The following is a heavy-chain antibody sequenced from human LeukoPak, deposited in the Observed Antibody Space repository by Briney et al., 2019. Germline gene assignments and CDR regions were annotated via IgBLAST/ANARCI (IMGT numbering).Heavy chain of an antibody. Sequence: SETLSLTCTVSGGSISSSSYYWGWIRQPPGKGLEWIGSIYYSGSTYYNPSLKSRVTISVDTSKNQFSLKLSSVTAADTAVYYCARDLGVMNNWKAFDIWGQGTMVTVSS. CDR3: ARDLGVMNNWKAFDI. D-gene: IGHD1-20*01. CDR1: GGSISSSSYY. J-gene: IGHJ3*02. V-gene: IGHV4-39*07. CDR2: IYYSGST.